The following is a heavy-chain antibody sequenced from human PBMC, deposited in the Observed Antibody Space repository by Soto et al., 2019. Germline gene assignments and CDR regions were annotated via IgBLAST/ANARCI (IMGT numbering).Heavy chain of an antibody. CDR1: GFTFSSYG. Sequence: QVQLVESGGGVVQPGRSLRLSCAASGFTFSSYGMHWVRQAPGKGLEWVAVIWYDGSNKYYADSVKGRFTISRDNSKNTLYLQMNSLRAEDTAVYYFARVGLRWTYYYAMDVWGQGSTVTVSS. CDR3: ARVGLRWTYYYAMDV. D-gene: IGHD4-17*01. J-gene: IGHJ6*02. V-gene: IGHV3-33*01. CDR2: IWYDGSNK.